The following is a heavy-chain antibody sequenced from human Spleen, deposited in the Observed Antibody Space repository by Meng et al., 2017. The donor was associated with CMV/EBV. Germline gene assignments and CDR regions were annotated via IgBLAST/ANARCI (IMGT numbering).Heavy chain of an antibody. Sequence: GGSLRLSCAASGFTFRSYTIHWVRQAPGKGLEWVAVISYDGSNKYYADSVKGRFTISRDNSKNTLYLQMNSLRAEDTAVYYCARVDCSGDCCYSGSLDYWGQGTLVTVSS. D-gene: IGHD2-15*01. CDR2: ISYDGSNK. CDR1: GFTFRSYT. V-gene: IGHV3-30-3*01. CDR3: ARVDCSGDCCYSGSLDY. J-gene: IGHJ4*02.